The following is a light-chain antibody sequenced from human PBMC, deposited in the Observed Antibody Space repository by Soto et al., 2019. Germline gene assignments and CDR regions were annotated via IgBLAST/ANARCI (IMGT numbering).Light chain of an antibody. V-gene: IGLV2-14*01. CDR2: DVS. Sequence: QSALTQPASVSGSPGQSITISCTGTSSDVGGYNYVSWYQQHPGKAPKLMIYDVSNRPSGVSNRFSGSKSGNTASLTISGLQAEDEADYYCSSYTSSSTFNVVFGGGTQLTVL. CDR3: SSYTSSSTFNVV. J-gene: IGLJ2*01. CDR1: SSDVGGYNY.